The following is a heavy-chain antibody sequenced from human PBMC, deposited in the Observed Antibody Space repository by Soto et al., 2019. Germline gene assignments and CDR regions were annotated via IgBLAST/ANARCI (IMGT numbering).Heavy chain of an antibody. J-gene: IGHJ4*02. V-gene: IGHV1-69*01. CDR2: VIPILGTA. CDR3: ARVGHPGH. CDR1: GGSLRNSV. Sequence: QVQLVQSGAEVKKPGSSVKVSCTASGGSLRNSVISWVRQAPAQRLEWMGGVIPILGTANYAQKFQGSVTMTADEATSTAYMDLSSLSADDTAVDYCARVGHPGHWGPGTLVIVSS.